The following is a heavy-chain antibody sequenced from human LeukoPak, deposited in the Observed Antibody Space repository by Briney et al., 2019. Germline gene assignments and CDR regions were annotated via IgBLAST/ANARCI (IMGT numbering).Heavy chain of an antibody. J-gene: IGHJ6*02. CDR2: INHSGST. CDR1: GGSVTRDNYY. D-gene: IGHD3-10*01. Sequence: SETLSLTCTVSGGSVTRDNYYWSWIRQPPGKGLEWIGEINHSGSTNYNPSLKSRVTISVDTSKNQFSLKLSSVTAADTAVYYCARVNYGSGSYYKTYYYYGMDVWGQGTTVTVSS. CDR3: ARVNYGSGSYYKTYYYYGMDV. V-gene: IGHV4-34*01.